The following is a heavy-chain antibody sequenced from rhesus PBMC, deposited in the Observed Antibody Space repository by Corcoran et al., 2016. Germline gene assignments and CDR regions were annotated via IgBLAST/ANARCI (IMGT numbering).Heavy chain of an antibody. Sequence: QVQLVQSGAEVTQPGASVKVSCKASRFPFGTYAISRGRPAPGQGLEWRGVIIPLVGITNYAEKFQGRVTITADTSTSTAYMELSSLRSEDTAVYYCARGPIAAGFFDYWGQGVLVTVSS. CDR2: IIPLVGIT. D-gene: IGHD6-13*01. CDR3: ARGPIAAGFFDY. CDR1: RFPFGTYA. V-gene: IGHV1-198*02. J-gene: IGHJ4*01.